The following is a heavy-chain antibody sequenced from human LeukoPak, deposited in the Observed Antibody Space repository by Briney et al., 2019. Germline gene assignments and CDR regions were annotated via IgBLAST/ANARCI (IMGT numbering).Heavy chain of an antibody. CDR2: IYHSGST. CDR1: GYSISSGYY. V-gene: IGHV4-38-2*02. J-gene: IGHJ4*02. Sequence: PSETLSLTCTVSGYSISSGYYWGWIRQPPGKGLEWIGSIYHSGSTYYNPSLKSRVTISVDTSKNQFSLKLSSVTAADTAVYYCASREMATRLGDQLPDYWGQGTLVTVSS. D-gene: IGHD5-24*01. CDR3: ASREMATRLGDQLPDY.